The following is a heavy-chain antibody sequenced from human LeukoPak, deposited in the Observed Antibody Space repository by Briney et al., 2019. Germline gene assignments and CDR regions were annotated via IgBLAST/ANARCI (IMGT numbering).Heavy chain of an antibody. CDR2: ISAYNGNT. D-gene: IGHD3-10*01. Sequence: ASVKVSCKASGYTFTGYYMFWLRQAPGQGLEWMGWISAYNGNTNYAQKLQGRVTMTTDTSTSTAYMELRSLRSDDTAVYYCAREGYYGSGSAYYFDYWGQGTLVTVSS. CDR3: AREGYYGSGSAYYFDY. J-gene: IGHJ4*02. CDR1: GYTFTGYY. V-gene: IGHV1-18*04.